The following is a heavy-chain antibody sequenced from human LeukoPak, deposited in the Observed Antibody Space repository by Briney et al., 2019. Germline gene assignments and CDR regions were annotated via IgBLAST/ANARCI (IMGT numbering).Heavy chain of an antibody. Sequence: SETLSLTCTVSGGSISSYYWSWIRQPPGKGLEWIGYTYYSGSTNYNPSLKSRVTISVDTSKNQFSLKLSSVTAADTAVYYCARWTASFDYWGQGTLVTVSS. CDR2: TYYSGST. V-gene: IGHV4-59*01. CDR3: ARWTASFDY. CDR1: GGSISSYY. D-gene: IGHD3/OR15-3a*01. J-gene: IGHJ4*02.